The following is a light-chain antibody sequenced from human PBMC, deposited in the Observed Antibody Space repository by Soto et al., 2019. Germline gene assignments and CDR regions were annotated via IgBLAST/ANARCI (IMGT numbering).Light chain of an antibody. CDR2: DVN. J-gene: IGLJ2*01. Sequence: QSALTQPASVSGSPGQSITIACTGRSSDVGGYDYVSWYQQHPGKAPKLIIYDVNNRPSGVSNRFSGSKSANTASLTISGLQAEDDADYYCSSYSSSSTLFGGGTKVTVL. V-gene: IGLV2-14*01. CDR3: SSYSSSSTL. CDR1: SSDVGGYDY.